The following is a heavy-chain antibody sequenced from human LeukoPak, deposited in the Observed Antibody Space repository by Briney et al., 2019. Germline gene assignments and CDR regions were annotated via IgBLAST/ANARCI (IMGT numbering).Heavy chain of an antibody. CDR1: GGSISSSSHY. CDR3: ARPTYYYDLTNAFDI. Sequence: KASETLSLTCTVSGGSISSSSHYWGWIRQPPGKGLEWIGAFYYSGSTYYNPSLKSRVTISVDTSKNQFSLKLSSVTAADTAVYYCARPTYYYDLTNAFDIWGQGTMVTVSS. J-gene: IGHJ3*02. V-gene: IGHV4-39*01. D-gene: IGHD3-22*01. CDR2: FYYSGST.